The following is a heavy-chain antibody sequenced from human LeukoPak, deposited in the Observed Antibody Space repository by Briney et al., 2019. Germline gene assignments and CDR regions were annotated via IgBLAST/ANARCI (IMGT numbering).Heavy chain of an antibody. CDR3: ARDGRGYCGGDCFLSWFDP. CDR1: GFTFSSYW. D-gene: IGHD2-21*02. J-gene: IGHJ5*02. Sequence: PGGSLRLSCAASGFTFSSYWMSWVRQAPGKGLEWVANIKQDGSEKYYVDSVKGRFTISRDNAKNSLYLQMNSLRAEDTAVYYCARDGRGYCGGDCFLSWFDPWGQGTLVTVSS. CDR2: IKQDGSEK. V-gene: IGHV3-7*01.